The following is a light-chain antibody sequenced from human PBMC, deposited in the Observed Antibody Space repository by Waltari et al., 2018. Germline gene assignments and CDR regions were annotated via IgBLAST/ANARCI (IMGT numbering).Light chain of an antibody. J-gene: IGLJ3*02. V-gene: IGLV1-40*01. CDR2: GSI. CDR1: RSNIGAGYE. CDR3: QSYDSSLTGFWV. Sequence: QSLLMQPPSVSGAPGQRTTISRTGSRSNIGAGYEVHWHQQFPRTPPNLLIFGSIHRASGVPDRFSGSKSGTSASLAITGLQPEDEADYYCQSYDSSLTGFWVFGGGTKLTVV.